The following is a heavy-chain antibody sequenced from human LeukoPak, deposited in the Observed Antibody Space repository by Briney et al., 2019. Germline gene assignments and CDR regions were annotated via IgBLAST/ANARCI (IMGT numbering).Heavy chain of an antibody. V-gene: IGHV1-18*01. Sequence: ASVKVSCKASGYTFSDYGISWLRQAPGQGLEYMGWINTQNGYTDYAQKVQGRVTLTTDTSTTTAYMELRGLRSDDTAVYYCAGDWPGDITGAWGQGTLLTVPS. J-gene: IGHJ4*02. D-gene: IGHD1-20*01. CDR3: AGDWPGDITGA. CDR1: GYTFSDYG. CDR2: INTQNGYT.